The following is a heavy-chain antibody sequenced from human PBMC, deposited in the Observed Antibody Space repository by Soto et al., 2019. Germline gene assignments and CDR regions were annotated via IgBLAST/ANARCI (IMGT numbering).Heavy chain of an antibody. CDR3: ARSPFGAPDY. CDR1: GSSISRSDW. Sequence: XETLSLTCAVSGSSISRSDWWSWVRQPPGKGLEWIGEMYHTGTPNYSPSLKSRVTISIDSSKNQFSLELSSVTAADTAVYFCARSPFGAPDYWGQGILVTVSS. V-gene: IGHV4-4*01. J-gene: IGHJ4*01. CDR2: MYHTGTP. D-gene: IGHD3-10*01.